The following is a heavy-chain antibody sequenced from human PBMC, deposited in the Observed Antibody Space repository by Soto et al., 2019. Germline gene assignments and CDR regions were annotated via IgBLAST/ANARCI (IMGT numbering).Heavy chain of an antibody. V-gene: IGHV4-59*01. CDR1: GGSIIRYS. Sequence: PPDTLSLTPSGSGGSIIRYSWSWLREPPGKGLEWIGYIYYSGSTNYNPSLKSRVTISADTSKNQFSLRLSSVTDADTAVYYCSRDYYDTTHYFDPWGHGTLVTVS. J-gene: IGHJ4*01. CDR3: SRDYYDTTHYFDP. D-gene: IGHD3-16*01. CDR2: IYYSGST.